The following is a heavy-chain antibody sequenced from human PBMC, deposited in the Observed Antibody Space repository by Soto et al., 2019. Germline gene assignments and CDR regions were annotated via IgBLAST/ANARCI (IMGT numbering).Heavy chain of an antibody. J-gene: IGHJ4*02. D-gene: IGHD3-22*01. CDR2: ISGSGSTI. CDR3: AKVFYYYDSSGYYYFDY. Sequence: WWSLRLSCSASVFTFSSYAASWGRQAPGKGPEWISSISGSGSTIYYADSVKGRFTISRDNSKNTLYLQMSSLRAEDTAVYYCAKVFYYYDSSGYYYFDYWGQGTLVTVSS. CDR1: VFTFSSYA. V-gene: IGHV3-23*01.